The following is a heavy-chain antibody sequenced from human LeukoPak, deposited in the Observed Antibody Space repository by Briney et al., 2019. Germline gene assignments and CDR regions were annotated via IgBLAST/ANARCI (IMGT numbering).Heavy chain of an antibody. V-gene: IGHV3-48*04. CDR1: GFSFSTYS. J-gene: IGHJ4*02. CDR3: ARAGGFVCSGGTRDLDY. CDR2: ISSSSSTI. D-gene: IGHD2-15*01. Sequence: GGSLRLSCAASGFSFSTYSMNWVRQAPGKGLEWVSYISSSSSTIYYADSVKGRFTISRDNAKNSLYLQMNSLRAEDTAVYYCARAGGFVCSGGTRDLDYWGQGTLVTVSS.